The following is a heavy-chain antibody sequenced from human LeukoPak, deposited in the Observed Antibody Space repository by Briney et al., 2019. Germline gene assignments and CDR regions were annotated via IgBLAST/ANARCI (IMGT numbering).Heavy chain of an antibody. CDR2: ISSSSSYI. D-gene: IGHD5-12*01. J-gene: IGHJ6*03. Sequence: GGSLRLSCAASGFTFSSYSMNWVRQAPGKGLEWVSSISSSSSYIYYADSVKGRFTISRDNAKNSLYLQMSSLRAEDTAVYYCARVLYSGYGPDYYYMDVWGKGTTVTVSS. CDR3: ARVLYSGYGPDYYYMDV. CDR1: GFTFSSYS. V-gene: IGHV3-21*01.